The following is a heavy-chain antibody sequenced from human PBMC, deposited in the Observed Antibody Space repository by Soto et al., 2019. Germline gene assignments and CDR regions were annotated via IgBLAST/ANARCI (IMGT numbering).Heavy chain of an antibody. CDR1: GYSFTSYW. D-gene: IGHD2-15*01. J-gene: IGHJ5*02. V-gene: IGHV5-10-1*01. CDR3: ATRRGGGRALRFDP. CDR2: IDPSDSYT. Sequence: PGESLKISCKGSGYSFTSYWIGWVRQMPGRGLEWMGRIDPSDSYTNYSPSFQGHVTISADKSISTAYLQWSSLRASDTAMYYCATRRGGGRALRFDPWGQGTLVTVSS.